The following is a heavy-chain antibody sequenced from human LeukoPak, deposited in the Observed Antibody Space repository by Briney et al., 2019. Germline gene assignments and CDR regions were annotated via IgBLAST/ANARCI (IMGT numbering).Heavy chain of an antibody. D-gene: IGHD4-11*01. Sequence: SETLSLTCTVSGGSISSFYWSWIRQPPGKGLEWIGYIHYSGSTNHNPSLKSRVTISIDTSKNQISLRLTSVTAADTAVYYCAGYGNYWDWYFDLWGRGTLVTVSS. CDR1: GGSISSFY. J-gene: IGHJ2*01. V-gene: IGHV4-59*01. CDR2: IHYSGST. CDR3: AGYGNYWDWYFDL.